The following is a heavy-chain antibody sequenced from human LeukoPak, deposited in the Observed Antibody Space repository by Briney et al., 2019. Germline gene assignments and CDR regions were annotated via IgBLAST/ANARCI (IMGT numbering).Heavy chain of an antibody. CDR2: IWYDGSEK. V-gene: IGHV3-33*06. CDR1: GFTFSTYG. CDR3: AKILLSSSWYYFDC. D-gene: IGHD6-13*01. J-gene: IGHJ4*02. Sequence: GRSLRLSCAASGFTFSTYGMHWVRQAPGKGLEWVAVIWYDGSEKYYADSVKGRFTISRDNSKNTLYLQMNSLRAEDTALYYCAKILLSSSWYYFDCWGQGTLVTVSS.